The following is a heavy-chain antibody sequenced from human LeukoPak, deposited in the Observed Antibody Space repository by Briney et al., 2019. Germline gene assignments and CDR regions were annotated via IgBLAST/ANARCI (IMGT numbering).Heavy chain of an antibody. Sequence: GASVKVSCKASGYTFTGYYMHWVRQAPGKGLEWMGWINPNSCGTNYAQKFQGRVTMTSDTSISTAYMELSRLRSADTAVYYCARQELTGGWFDPWGQGTLVTVSS. CDR1: GYTFTGYY. CDR2: INPNSCGT. D-gene: IGHD1-14*01. J-gene: IGHJ5*02. CDR3: ARQELTGGWFDP. V-gene: IGHV1-2*02.